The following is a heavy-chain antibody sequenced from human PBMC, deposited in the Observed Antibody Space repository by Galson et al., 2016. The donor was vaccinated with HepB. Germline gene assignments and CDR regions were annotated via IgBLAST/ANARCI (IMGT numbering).Heavy chain of an antibody. CDR2: ISTYNGIT. V-gene: IGHV1-18*01. J-gene: IGHJ4*02. CDR1: NYTFNDYS. D-gene: IGHD3-9*01. Sequence: SVKVSCKASNYTFNDYSITWVRQAPGQGLQWMGWISTYNGITNYAPSLQGRVTMTTDTSTTTAYMDLKSLTSDDTAVYYCARGGYYDVLTVKGLWLDYWGQGTLVTVSS. CDR3: ARGGYYDVLTVKGLWLDY.